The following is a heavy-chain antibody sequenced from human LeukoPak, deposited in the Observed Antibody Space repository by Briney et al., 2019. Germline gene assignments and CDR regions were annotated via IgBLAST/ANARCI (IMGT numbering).Heavy chain of an antibody. Sequence: GGSLRLSCAASGFTFSSYEMNWVRQAPGKGLEWVSYISSSGSTLYYADSVKGRFTISRDNAKNSLYLQMNSLRAEDTAVYYCARRANLYYYYYGMDVWGQGTTVTVSS. J-gene: IGHJ6*02. CDR2: ISSSGSTL. CDR3: ARRANLYYYYYGMDV. CDR1: GFTFSSYE. V-gene: IGHV3-48*03. D-gene: IGHD2-8*01.